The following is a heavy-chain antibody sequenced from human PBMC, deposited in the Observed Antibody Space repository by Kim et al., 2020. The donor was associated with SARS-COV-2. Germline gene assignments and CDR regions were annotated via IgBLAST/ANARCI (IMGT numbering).Heavy chain of an antibody. J-gene: IGHJ4*02. D-gene: IGHD3-3*01. CDR3: ARDGDPNFWSGYFDY. Sequence: SVKGRFTISRDNAKNSLYLQMNSLRAEDTAVYYCARDGDPNFWSGYFDYWGQGTLVTVSS. V-gene: IGHV3-48*03.